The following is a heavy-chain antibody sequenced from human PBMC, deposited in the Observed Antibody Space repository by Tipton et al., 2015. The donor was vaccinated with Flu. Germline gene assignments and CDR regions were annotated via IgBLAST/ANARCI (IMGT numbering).Heavy chain of an antibody. CDR1: GFTVSYSF. CDR2: IYSGGDT. Sequence: VQLVQSGGGLMQPGGSLRLSCVVSGFTVSYSFMSWVRQSPGKGLEWVSVIYSGGDTYYADSVRDRFTISRDISKNTLYLQVNTLGVGDTAVYYCARDGVAGPYASLDVRWGQGTLVIVSS. D-gene: IGHD6-19*01. V-gene: IGHV3-53*01. CDR3: ARDGVAGPYASLDVR. J-gene: IGHJ4*02.